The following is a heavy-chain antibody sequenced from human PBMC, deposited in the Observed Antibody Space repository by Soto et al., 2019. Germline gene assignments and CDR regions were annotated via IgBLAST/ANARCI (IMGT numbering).Heavy chain of an antibody. J-gene: IGHJ4*02. CDR3: ARESLCGYSSSCPLDY. D-gene: IGHD6-13*01. CDR2: IWYDGSNK. V-gene: IGHV3-33*01. Sequence: PGGSLRLSCAASGFTFSSYGMHWVRQAPGKGLEWVAVIWYDGSNKYYADSVKGRFTISRDNSKNTLYLQMNSLRAEDTAVYYCARESLCGYSSSCPLDYWGQGTLVTVSS. CDR1: GFTFSSYG.